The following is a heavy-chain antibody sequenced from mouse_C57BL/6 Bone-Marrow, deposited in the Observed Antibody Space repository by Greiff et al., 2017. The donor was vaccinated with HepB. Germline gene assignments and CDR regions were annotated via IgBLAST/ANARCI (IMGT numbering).Heavy chain of an antibody. Sequence: QVQLQQPGAELVKPGASVKMSCKASGYTFTSYWITWVKQRPGQGLEWIGDIYPGSGSTNYNEKFKSKATLTVDTSSSTAYMQLSSLTSEDSAVYYCAREGGLPLYAMDYWGQGTSVTVSS. CDR2: IYPGSGST. CDR3: AREGGLPLYAMDY. CDR1: GYTFTSYW. D-gene: IGHD2-4*01. J-gene: IGHJ4*01. V-gene: IGHV1-55*01.